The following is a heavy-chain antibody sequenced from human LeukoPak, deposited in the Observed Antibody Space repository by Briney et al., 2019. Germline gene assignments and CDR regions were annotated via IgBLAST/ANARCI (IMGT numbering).Heavy chain of an antibody. CDR2: ISSSSSYI. J-gene: IGHJ4*02. Sequence: GGSLSLSCAASGFTFSSYGMNWVRQAPGKGLEWVSSISSSSSYIYYADSVKGRFTISRGNAKNSLYLQMNSLRAEDTAVYYCASGTTVAGTTTVDYWGQGTLVTVSS. V-gene: IGHV3-21*01. CDR3: ASGTTVAGTTTVDY. CDR1: GFTFSSYG. D-gene: IGHD6-19*01.